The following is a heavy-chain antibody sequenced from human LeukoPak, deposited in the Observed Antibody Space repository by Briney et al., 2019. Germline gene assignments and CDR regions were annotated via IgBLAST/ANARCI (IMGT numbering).Heavy chain of an antibody. CDR3: ARSLTGYFHLDY. V-gene: IGHV4-31*11. J-gene: IGHJ4*02. Sequence: PSETLSLTCAVSGGSISSGGYYWTWIRQHPAKGLEWIGYIFSSGTTYYNPSLKSRITISLDTSKNQFSLKLTSMTAADTAVYYCARSLTGYFHLDYWGQGTLVTVSS. D-gene: IGHD3-9*01. CDR1: GGSISSGGYY. CDR2: IFSSGTT.